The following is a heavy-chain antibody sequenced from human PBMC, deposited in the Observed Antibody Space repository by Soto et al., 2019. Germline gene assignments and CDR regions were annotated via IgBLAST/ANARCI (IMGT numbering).Heavy chain of an antibody. CDR3: ARAKPGYCSGGSCRPAEYFQH. Sequence: GGFLRLSCAASGFTFSSYSMNWVRQAPGKGLEWVSYISSSSSTIYYADSVKGRFTISRDNAKXSLXLQMXSLRDGDTAVYYCARAKPGYCSGGSCRPAEYFQHWGQGTLVTVSS. V-gene: IGHV3-48*02. CDR1: GFTFSSYS. J-gene: IGHJ1*01. CDR2: ISSSSSTI. D-gene: IGHD2-15*01.